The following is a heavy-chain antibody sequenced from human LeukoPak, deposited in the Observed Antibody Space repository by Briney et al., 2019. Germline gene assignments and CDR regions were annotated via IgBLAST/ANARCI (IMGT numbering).Heavy chain of an antibody. CDR1: GFTFSSYA. D-gene: IGHD3-3*01. Sequence: GRSLRLSCAASGFTFSSYAMHWVRQAPGKGLEWVAVISYDGSNKYYADSVKGRFTISRDNSKNTLYLQMNSLRAEDTAVYYCAREIRARAEWLLYYYYGMDVWGQGTTVTVSS. CDR3: AREIRARAEWLLYYYYGMDV. V-gene: IGHV3-30-3*01. J-gene: IGHJ6*02. CDR2: ISYDGSNK.